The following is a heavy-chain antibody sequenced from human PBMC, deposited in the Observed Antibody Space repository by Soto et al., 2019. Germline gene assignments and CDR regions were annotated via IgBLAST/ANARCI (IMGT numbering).Heavy chain of an antibody. CDR2: ISGSGGST. D-gene: IGHD3-9*01. J-gene: IGHJ4*02. CDR3: ARSDDKDILTGCYN. Sequence: PGGSLRLSCASYAMSWVRQAPGKGLEWVSGISGSGGSTYYADSVKGRFTISRDNSKNTLYLQMNSLRAEDTAVYYCARSDDKDILTGCYNWGQGALVTVSS. CDR1: SYA. V-gene: IGHV3-23*01.